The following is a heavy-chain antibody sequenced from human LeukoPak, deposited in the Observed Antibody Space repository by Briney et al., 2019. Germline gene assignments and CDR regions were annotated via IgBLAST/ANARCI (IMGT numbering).Heavy chain of an antibody. J-gene: IGHJ4*02. CDR3: ASEAYRTSDFDY. CDR1: GFTFSSYW. CDR2: IKQDGSEK. V-gene: IGHV3-7*01. D-gene: IGHD1-1*01. Sequence: GGSLRLSCAASGFTFSSYWMNWVRQAPGKGLEWVANIKQDGSEKYYVDSVKGRFTISRDNAKNSLYLQMNSLRAADTAVYYCASEAYRTSDFDYWGQGTLVTVSS.